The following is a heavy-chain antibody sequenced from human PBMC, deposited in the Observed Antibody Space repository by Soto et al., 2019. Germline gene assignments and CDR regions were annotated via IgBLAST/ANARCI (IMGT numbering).Heavy chain of an antibody. CDR2: IITILSTA. V-gene: IGHV1-69*10. CDR1: GGTFSSYA. J-gene: IGHJ6*02. D-gene: IGHD4-4*01. Sequence: ASVKVSCKASGGTFSSYAISWVRQAPGQGLERMRGIITILSTANYAQKKKSRVTITTDKSTSTAYIEMSSMRSEDTAVYYCARDERSNYGGYYGMDVWG. CDR3: ARDERSNYGGYYGMDV.